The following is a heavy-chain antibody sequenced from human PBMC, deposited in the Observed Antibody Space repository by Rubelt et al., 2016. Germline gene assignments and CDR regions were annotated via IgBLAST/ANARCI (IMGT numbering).Heavy chain of an antibody. CDR3: ARTRLQTLYSSNWYRFDP. CDR2: INHSGST. J-gene: IGHJ5*02. V-gene: IGHV4-34*01. D-gene: IGHD6-13*01. CDR1: GGSFSGYY. Sequence: QVQLQQWGAGLLKPSETLSLTCAVYGGSFSGYYWSWIRQPPGKGLEWIGEINHSGSTNYNLSLKCRVTLSLDTSKTQFSLKLSSVTAADTAVYYCARTRLQTLYSSNWYRFDPWGQGTLVTVSS.